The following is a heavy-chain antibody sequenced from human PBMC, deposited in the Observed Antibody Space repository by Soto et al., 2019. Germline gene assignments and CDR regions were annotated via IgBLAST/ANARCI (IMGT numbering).Heavy chain of an antibody. Sequence: PGGSLRLSCAASGFTFDDYAMHWVRQAPGKGLEWVSGISWNSGSVGYADSVKGRFTISRDNAKNSLYLQMNSLRAEDTALYYCAKFERFWEWLPHDAFDIWGQGTMVTVSS. CDR2: ISWNSGSV. V-gene: IGHV3-9*01. J-gene: IGHJ3*02. CDR3: AKFERFWEWLPHDAFDI. CDR1: GFTFDDYA. D-gene: IGHD3-3*01.